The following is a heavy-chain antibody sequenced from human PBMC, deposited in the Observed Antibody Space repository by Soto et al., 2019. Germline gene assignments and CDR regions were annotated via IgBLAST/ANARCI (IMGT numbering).Heavy chain of an antibody. V-gene: IGHV4-4*02. CDR1: GGSISSSNW. D-gene: IGHD6-19*01. CDR2: IYHSGST. Sequence: SETLSLTCAVSGGSISSSNWWSWVRQPPGKGLEWIGEIYHSGSTNYNPSLKSRVTISVDKSKNQFSLKLSSVTAADTAVYYCARDRGSSGWYGRRNFDYWGQGTLVTVSS. J-gene: IGHJ4*02. CDR3: ARDRGSSGWYGRRNFDY.